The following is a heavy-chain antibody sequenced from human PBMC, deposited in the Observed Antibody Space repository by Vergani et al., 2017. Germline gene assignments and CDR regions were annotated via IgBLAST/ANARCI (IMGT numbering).Heavy chain of an antibody. J-gene: IGHJ4*02. D-gene: IGHD2-21*02. CDR3: AREVGTEGFDY. CDR1: GDSISRGGYY. Sequence: QVQLQESGPGLVKPSQTLSLTCTVSGDSISRGGYYWNGIRQHPGKGLEWIGYIYYSGSTNYNSSLKSRVSMSVDTSKNQFSLRLGSVTAAATAVYYCAREVGTEGFDYWGQGTLVTVSS. CDR2: IYYSGST. V-gene: IGHV4-31*03.